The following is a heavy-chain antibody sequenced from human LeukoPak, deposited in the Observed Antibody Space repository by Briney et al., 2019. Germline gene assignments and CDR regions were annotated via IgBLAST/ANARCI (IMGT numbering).Heavy chain of an antibody. CDR3: ARTYYYDSSGYRGHDAFDI. CDR2: INTNTGNP. Sequence: GASVKVSCKASGYTFTSYAMNWVRQAPGQGLEWMGWINTNTGNPTYAQGFTGRFVFSLDTSVSTAYLQISSLKAEDTAVYYCARTYYYDSSGYRGHDAFDIWGQGIMVTVSS. D-gene: IGHD3-22*01. V-gene: IGHV7-4-1*02. CDR1: GYTFTSYA. J-gene: IGHJ3*02.